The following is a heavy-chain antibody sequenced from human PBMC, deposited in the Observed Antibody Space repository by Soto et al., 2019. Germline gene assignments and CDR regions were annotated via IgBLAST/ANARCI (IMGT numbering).Heavy chain of an antibody. V-gene: IGHV4-59*01. D-gene: IGHD6-6*01. CDR1: GGSISSYY. Sequence: QVQLQESGPGLVKPSETLSLTCTVSGGSISSYYWSWIRQPPGKGLEWMGYIYYSGSTNYNPSLKSRVTISVDTSKNQFSLKLSSVTAADTAVYYCARDGSSSSSIPAYYYYYMDVWGKGTTVTVSS. CDR3: ARDGSSSSSIPAYYYYYMDV. J-gene: IGHJ6*03. CDR2: IYYSGST.